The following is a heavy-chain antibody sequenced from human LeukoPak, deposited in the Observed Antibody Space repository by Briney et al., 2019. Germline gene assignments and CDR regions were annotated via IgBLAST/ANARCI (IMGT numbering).Heavy chain of an antibody. CDR2: INDDGSAT. CDR1: GFTFSNYW. J-gene: IGHJ4*02. D-gene: IGHD3-10*01. CDR3: AKDDAWLRFGE. Sequence: GGSLRLSCAASGFTFSNYWMHWVRQVPGKGLVWVSRINDDGSATFYADSVKGRFTISRDNSKNTLYLEVISLTAEDTAVYYCAKDDAWLRFGEWSQGTLVTVSS. V-gene: IGHV3-74*01.